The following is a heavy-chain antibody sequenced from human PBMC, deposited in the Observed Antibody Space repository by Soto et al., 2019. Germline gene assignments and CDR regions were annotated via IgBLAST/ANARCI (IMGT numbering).Heavy chain of an antibody. V-gene: IGHV4-39*07. J-gene: IGHJ3*02. CDR1: GGSISSSSYY. Sequence: SQTLSLTCTVSGGSISSSSYYWGWIRQPPGKGLEWIGSIYYSGSTYYNPSLKSRVTISVDTSKNQFSLKLSSVTAADTAVYYCARSAQYYDFWSGPSDAFDIWGQGTMVTVSS. D-gene: IGHD3-3*01. CDR2: IYYSGST. CDR3: ARSAQYYDFWSGPSDAFDI.